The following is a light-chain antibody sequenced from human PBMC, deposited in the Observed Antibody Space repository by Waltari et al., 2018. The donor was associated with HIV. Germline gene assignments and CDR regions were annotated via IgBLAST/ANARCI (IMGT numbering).Light chain of an antibody. J-gene: IGLJ1*01. V-gene: IGLV2-11*01. Sequence: QSALTQPRSVSWSPGPAVPISCTGTSSDVGGYNYVSWYQQHHGKAPKLMIDDVSKRPSGCPDRFSGSKSGNTASLTSSGLQAEDEADYYCCSYAGSPYVFGTGTKVTVL. CDR2: DVS. CDR3: CSYAGSPYV. CDR1: SSDVGGYNY.